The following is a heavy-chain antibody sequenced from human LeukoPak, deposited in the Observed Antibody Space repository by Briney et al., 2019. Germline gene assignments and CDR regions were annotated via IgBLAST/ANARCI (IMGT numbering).Heavy chain of an antibody. CDR3: ARGLRDCTSTSCYGVNWFDP. CDR1: GYSFTNYW. D-gene: IGHD2-2*01. Sequence: GESLKISCRGSGYSFTNYWIGWVRQMPGKGLEWMGIIYPGDSDTRYSPSFQGQVTISADKSISTAHLQWSSLKASDSAMYYCARGLRDCTSTSCYGVNWFDPWGQGTLVTVSS. J-gene: IGHJ5*02. V-gene: IGHV5-51*01. CDR2: IYPGDSDT.